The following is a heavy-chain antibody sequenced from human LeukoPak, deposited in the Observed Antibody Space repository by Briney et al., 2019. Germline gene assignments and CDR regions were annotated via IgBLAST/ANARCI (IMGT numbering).Heavy chain of an antibody. CDR2: INHSGST. Sequence: SETLSLTCAVYGGSFSGYYWSWIRQPPGKGLEWIGEINHSGSTNYNPSLKSRVTISVDTSKNQFSLKLSSVTAADTAVYYCARGRGFWRYFDWLIIWFDPWGQGTLVTVSS. CDR3: ARGRGFWRYFDWLIIWFDP. CDR1: GGSFSGYY. J-gene: IGHJ5*02. V-gene: IGHV4-34*01. D-gene: IGHD3-9*01.